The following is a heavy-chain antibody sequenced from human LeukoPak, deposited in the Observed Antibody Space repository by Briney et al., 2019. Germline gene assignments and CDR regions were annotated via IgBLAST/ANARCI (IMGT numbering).Heavy chain of an antibody. CDR1: GYTFTSYD. V-gene: IGHV1-8*01. Sequence: ASVKVSCKASGYTFTSYDINWVRQATGQGFEWMGWVNPNSGNTGYAQKFQGRVTMTRNTSISTAYMELSSLRSEDTAVYYCAREVYSGYGCFDYWGQGTLVTVSS. CDR2: VNPNSGNT. CDR3: AREVYSGYGCFDY. D-gene: IGHD5-12*01. J-gene: IGHJ4*02.